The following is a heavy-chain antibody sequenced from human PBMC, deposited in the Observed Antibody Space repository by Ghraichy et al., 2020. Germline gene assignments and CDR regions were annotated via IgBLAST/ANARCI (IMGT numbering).Heavy chain of an antibody. CDR3: AKDAPLNYYGSGSYLNWFDP. J-gene: IGHJ5*02. CDR1: GFTFSSYA. D-gene: IGHD3-10*01. CDR2: ISGSGGST. Sequence: GGSLRLSCAASGFTFSSYAMSWVRQAPGKGLEWVSAISGSGGSTYYADSVKGRFTISRDNSKNTLYLQMNSLRAEDTAVYYCAKDAPLNYYGSGSYLNWFDPWGQGTLVTVSS. V-gene: IGHV3-23*01.